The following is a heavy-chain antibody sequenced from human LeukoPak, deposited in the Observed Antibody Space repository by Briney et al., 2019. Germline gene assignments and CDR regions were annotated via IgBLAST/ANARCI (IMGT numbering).Heavy chain of an antibody. Sequence: GGSLRLSCAASGFTFSIYAMHWVRQAPGKGLEWVAVISYDGSNKYYADSVKGRFTISRDNSKNTLYLQMNSLRAEDTAVYYCARTYYYDSSGYYYPIDYWGQGTLVTVSS. J-gene: IGHJ4*02. CDR2: ISYDGSNK. V-gene: IGHV3-30-3*01. CDR1: GFTFSIYA. D-gene: IGHD3-22*01. CDR3: ARTYYYDSSGYYYPIDY.